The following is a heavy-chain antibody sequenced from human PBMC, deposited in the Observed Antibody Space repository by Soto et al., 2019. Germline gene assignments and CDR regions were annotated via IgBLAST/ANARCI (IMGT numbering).Heavy chain of an antibody. Sequence: EVQLVESGGSLVKPGGSLRLSCAASGFTFSSYSMNWVRQAPGKGLEWVSSISSSSSYIYYADSVKGRFTISRDNAKNSLYLQMNSLRAEDTAVYYCAREDSDIVVVPAAIYYYYMDVWGKGTTVTVSS. CDR1: GFTFSSYS. V-gene: IGHV3-21*01. J-gene: IGHJ6*03. D-gene: IGHD2-2*01. CDR2: ISSSSSYI. CDR3: AREDSDIVVVPAAIYYYYMDV.